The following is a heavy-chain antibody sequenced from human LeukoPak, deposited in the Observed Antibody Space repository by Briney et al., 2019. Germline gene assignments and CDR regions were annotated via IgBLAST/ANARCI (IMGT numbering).Heavy chain of an antibody. CDR3: AKDRYSGYFDY. D-gene: IGHD5-12*01. CDR1: GLTFSSYA. CDR2: ISGSGGST. J-gene: IGHJ4*02. V-gene: IGHV3-23*01. Sequence: GGSLRLSCAASGLTFSSYAMTWVRQAPGKGLEWVSGISGSGGSTYYADSVKGRFTISRDKSKNTLYLQMNSLRAEDTAVYYCAKDRYSGYFDYWGQGTLVTVSS.